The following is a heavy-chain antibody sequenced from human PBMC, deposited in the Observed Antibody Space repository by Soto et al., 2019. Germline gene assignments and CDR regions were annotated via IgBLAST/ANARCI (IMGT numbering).Heavy chain of an antibody. D-gene: IGHD1-7*01. J-gene: IGHJ4*02. Sequence: EVQLLESGGGLVQPGGSLRLSCAASGFTFSSFAMSWVRQAPGKGLEWVANIKHDGSEKYHVDSVKGRFTISRDNAKNSLYLQMNSLRAEDTALYYCAREPLTGTTSFDYWGQGTLVTVSS. CDR2: IKHDGSEK. V-gene: IGHV3-7*03. CDR3: AREPLTGTTSFDY. CDR1: GFTFSSFA.